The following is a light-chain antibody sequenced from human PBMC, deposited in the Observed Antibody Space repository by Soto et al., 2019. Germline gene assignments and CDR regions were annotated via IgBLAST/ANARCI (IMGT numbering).Light chain of an antibody. CDR3: QQYGSSLLFT. J-gene: IGKJ3*01. Sequence: EIVLTQSPGTLSLSPGERATLSCRASQCVSSSYLAWYQQKPGQAPRLLIYGASSRAAGIPDRFSGSGSGTDFTLTISRLEPEDFAVYYCQQYGSSLLFTFGPGTKVDIK. CDR1: QCVSSSY. V-gene: IGKV3-20*01. CDR2: GAS.